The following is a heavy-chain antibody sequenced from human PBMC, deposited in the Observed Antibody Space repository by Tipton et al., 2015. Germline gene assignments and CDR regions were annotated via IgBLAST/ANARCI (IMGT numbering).Heavy chain of an antibody. CDR1: GGSITTYY. J-gene: IGHJ4*02. Sequence: GLVKPSENLSLTCTVSGGSITTYYWSWIRQSPGKGLEWIGYISYSGTTNYNPSLKSRVTISVDTSKNQFFLNLSSVTAADTAVYYCARIRGRYVMDYWGQGTLVTVSS. CDR2: ISYSGTT. CDR3: ARIRGRYVMDY. D-gene: IGHD3-16*01. V-gene: IGHV4-59*12.